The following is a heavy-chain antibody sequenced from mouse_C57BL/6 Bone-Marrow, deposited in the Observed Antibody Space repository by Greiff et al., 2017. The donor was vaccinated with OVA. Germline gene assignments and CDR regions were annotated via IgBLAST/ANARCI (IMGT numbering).Heavy chain of an antibody. D-gene: IGHD1-1*01. J-gene: IGHJ1*03. CDR2: ISYDGSN. Sequence: DVKLQESGPGLVKPSQSLSLTCSVTGYYITSGYYWNWIRQFPGNKLEWMGYISYDGSNNYNPSLKNRISITRDTSTNPFFLKLNSVTTEDTATYDGARDCYYGEWYGAGWGTGTTVTVSA. CDR1: GYYITSGYY. V-gene: IGHV3-6*01. CDR3: ARDCYYGEWYGAG.